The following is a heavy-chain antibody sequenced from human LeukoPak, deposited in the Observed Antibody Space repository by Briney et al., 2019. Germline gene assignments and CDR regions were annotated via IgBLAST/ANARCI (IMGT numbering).Heavy chain of an antibody. CDR2: ISSSSRSSSYI. J-gene: IGHJ4*02. D-gene: IGHD2-8*01. Sequence: GGSLRLSCAASGFTLSSYSMNWVRQAPGKGLEWVSSISSSSRSSSYIYYADSVKGRFTISRDNAKNSLYLQMNSLRAEDTAVYYCAKGWGGVNRNYFDFWGQGTLVTVSS. CDR1: GFTLSSYS. V-gene: IGHV3-21*01. CDR3: AKGWGGVNRNYFDF.